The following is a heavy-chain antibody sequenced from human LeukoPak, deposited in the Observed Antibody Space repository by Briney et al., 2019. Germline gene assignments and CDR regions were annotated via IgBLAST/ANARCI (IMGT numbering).Heavy chain of an antibody. CDR1: GGSISGYY. V-gene: IGHV4-59*08. Sequence: SETLSLTCTVSGGSISGYYWSWIRQPPGKGLEWIGYFYYSGNTNYNPSLKSRITISVDTSKSQFSLKLSSVTAADTAVYYCARRYTSGYTPEYFDYWGQGTLVTVSS. CDR3: ARRYTSGYTPEYFDY. J-gene: IGHJ4*02. D-gene: IGHD5-18*01. CDR2: FYYSGNT.